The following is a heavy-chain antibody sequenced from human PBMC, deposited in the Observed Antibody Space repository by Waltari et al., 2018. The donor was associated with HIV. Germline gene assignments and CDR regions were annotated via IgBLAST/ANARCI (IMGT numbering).Heavy chain of an antibody. CDR2: ISWNSGSI. Sequence: EVQLVESGGGLVQPGRSLSTSCDASGFNFEYYAMHWVRQAPGKGLEWVSGISWNSGSIGYADSVKGRFTISRDNAKNSLYLQMNSLRAEDTALYYCAKGQTLYWYFDLWGRGTLVTVSS. V-gene: IGHV3-9*01. CDR1: GFNFEYYA. J-gene: IGHJ2*01. CDR3: AKGQTLYWYFDL.